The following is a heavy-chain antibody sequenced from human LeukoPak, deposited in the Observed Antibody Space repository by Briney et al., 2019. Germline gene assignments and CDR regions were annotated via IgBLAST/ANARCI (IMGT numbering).Heavy chain of an antibody. CDR2: IYPGDSDT. J-gene: IGHJ5*02. Sequence: HGESLKISCKGSGSSFTSYWIGWVRQMPGKGLEWMGIIYPGDSDTRYSPSFQGQVTISADKSISTAYLQWSSLKASDTAMYYCARRPTIVPAEGGFDPWGQGTLVTVSS. CDR3: ARRPTIVPAEGGFDP. CDR1: GSSFTSYW. D-gene: IGHD2-2*01. V-gene: IGHV5-51*01.